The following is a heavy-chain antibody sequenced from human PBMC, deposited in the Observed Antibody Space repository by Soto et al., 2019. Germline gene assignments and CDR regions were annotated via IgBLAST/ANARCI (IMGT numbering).Heavy chain of an antibody. V-gene: IGHV1-18*01. J-gene: IGHJ4*02. CDR1: GYTFTSYG. CDR2: ISAYNGNT. D-gene: IGHD5-12*01. Sequence: ASVKVSCKASGYTFTSYGISWVRQAPGQGLEWMGWISAYNGNTNYAQKLQGRVTMTTDTSTSTAYMELRSLRSDDTAVYYCARDARDPYSGHDRLTDYWGQGTLVTVSS. CDR3: ARDARDPYSGHDRLTDY.